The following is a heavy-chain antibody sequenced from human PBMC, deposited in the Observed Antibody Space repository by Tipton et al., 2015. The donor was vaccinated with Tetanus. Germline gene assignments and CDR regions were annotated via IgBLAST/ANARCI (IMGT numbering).Heavy chain of an antibody. Sequence: TLSLTCTVSGDSISSGPYSWSWLRQHPVKGLELIGYIYYSGTSYIGPSLTRRVSIAVDTSRNQFSLNLTSVTVADSAVYFCARVSRRNFYFDYWGPGAQVTVSS. CDR2: IYYSGTS. V-gene: IGHV4-31*03. CDR1: GDSISSGPYS. CDR3: ARVSRRNFYFDY. J-gene: IGHJ4*02. D-gene: IGHD2/OR15-2a*01.